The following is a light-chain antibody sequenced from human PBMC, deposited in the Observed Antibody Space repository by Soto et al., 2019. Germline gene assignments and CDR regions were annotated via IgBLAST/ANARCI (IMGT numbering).Light chain of an antibody. CDR2: LNNDGRH. CDR3: QTWGADIVV. Sequence: QPVLTQSPSASASLGASVKLTCTLSSGHSDYAVAWHQQQPEKGPRYLMKLNNDGRHYKGDGIPDRFSGSSSGAERYLTISTLQSEDEADYYCQTWGADIVVFGGGTQLTVL. V-gene: IGLV4-69*01. J-gene: IGLJ7*01. CDR1: SGHSDYA.